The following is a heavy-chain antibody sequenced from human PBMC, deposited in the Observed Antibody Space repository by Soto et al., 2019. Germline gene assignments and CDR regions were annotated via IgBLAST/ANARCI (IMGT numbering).Heavy chain of an antibody. CDR3: ARSYGYYYYYGMDV. D-gene: IGHD3-16*01. J-gene: IGHJ6*02. CDR1: GFTYSSYS. V-gene: IGHV3-48*02. CDR2: ISSRSSTI. Sequence: EVQLVESGGGLVQPGGSLRLSCAASGFTYSSYSMNWVRQAPGKGLEWVSYISSRSSTIYYADSVKGRFTISRDNAKNSLYLQMNSLRDQDTAVYYCARSYGYYYYYGMDVWGQGTTVTVSS.